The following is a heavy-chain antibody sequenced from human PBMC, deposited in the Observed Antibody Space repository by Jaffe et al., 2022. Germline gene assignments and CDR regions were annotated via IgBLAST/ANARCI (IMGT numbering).Heavy chain of an antibody. CDR3: AHNSPVVRGVTPFDY. D-gene: IGHD3-10*01. CDR2: IYWDDDK. J-gene: IGHJ4*02. Sequence: QITLKESGPTLVKPTQTLTLTCTFSGFSLSTSGVGVGWIRQPPGKALEWLALIYWDDDKRYSPSLKSRLTITKDTSKNQVVLTMTNMDPVDTATYYCAHNSPVVRGVTPFDYWGQGTLVTVSS. V-gene: IGHV2-5*02. CDR1: GFSLSTSGVG.